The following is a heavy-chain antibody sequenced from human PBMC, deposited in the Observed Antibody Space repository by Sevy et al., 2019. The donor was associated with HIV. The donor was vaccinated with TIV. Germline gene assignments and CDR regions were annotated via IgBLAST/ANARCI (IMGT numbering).Heavy chain of an antibody. CDR2: IYYSGTT. J-gene: IGHJ4*02. CDR1: GGSISSGGYY. V-gene: IGHV4-61*08. D-gene: IGHD5-12*01. Sequence: SQTLSLTCTVSGGSISSGGYYWSWVRQAPGKGLEWIGYIYYSGTTNYNPSLTSRVTMSIDKSKNQFSLRTYPVTAADTAVYYCARTLSGYFGYYFDYWGQGTLVTVSS. CDR3: ARTLSGYFGYYFDY.